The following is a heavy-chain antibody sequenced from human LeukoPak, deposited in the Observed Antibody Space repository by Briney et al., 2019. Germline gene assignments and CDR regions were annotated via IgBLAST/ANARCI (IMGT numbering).Heavy chain of an antibody. Sequence: ASVKVSCKASGGTFSSYAISWVRQAPGQGLEWMGGIIPIFGTTNYARKFRGRVTLTADKSTRTAYMELSSLRSEDTAVYYCARGVRIAVAGNIDYWGQGTLVTVSS. D-gene: IGHD6-19*01. CDR1: GGTFSSYA. CDR3: ARGVRIAVAGNIDY. CDR2: IIPIFGTT. V-gene: IGHV1-69*06. J-gene: IGHJ4*02.